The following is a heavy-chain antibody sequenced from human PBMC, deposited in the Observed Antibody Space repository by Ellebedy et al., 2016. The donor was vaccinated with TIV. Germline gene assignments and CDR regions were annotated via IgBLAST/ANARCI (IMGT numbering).Heavy chain of an antibody. Sequence: GGSLRLXCAASGFTFSSYGMNWVRQAPGKGLEWVAVISYDGSNKYYADSVKGRFTISRDNSKNTLYLQMNSLRAEDTAVYYCAKLGSVLSLDNWFEPWGQGTLVTVSS. J-gene: IGHJ5*02. V-gene: IGHV3-30*18. D-gene: IGHD2/OR15-2a*01. CDR2: ISYDGSNK. CDR1: GFTFSSYG. CDR3: AKLGSVLSLDNWFEP.